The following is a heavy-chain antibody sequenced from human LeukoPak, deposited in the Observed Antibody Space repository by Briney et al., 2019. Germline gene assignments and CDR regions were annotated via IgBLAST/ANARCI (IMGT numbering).Heavy chain of an antibody. D-gene: IGHD6-13*01. V-gene: IGHV1-69*13. CDR3: ARGSYSSSWLYNWFDP. CDR1: GGTFSSYA. Sequence: ASVKVSCKASGGTFSSYAISWVRQAPGQGLEWMGGIIPIFGTANYAQKFQGRVTITADESTSTAYMELSSLRSEDTAVYYCARGSYSSSWLYNWFDPWGQGTLVTVSS. J-gene: IGHJ5*02. CDR2: IIPIFGTA.